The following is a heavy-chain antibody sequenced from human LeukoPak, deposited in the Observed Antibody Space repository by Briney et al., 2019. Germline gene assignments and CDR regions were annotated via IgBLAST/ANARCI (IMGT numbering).Heavy chain of an antibody. D-gene: IGHD2-2*01. J-gene: IGHJ4*02. Sequence: SETLSLTCSVSGYSFTSGHYWGWIRQPPGKGLEWIANIYHTGSAHYIPSLKSRVTISVDTSKNQFSLKLSSVTAADTAVYYCARYCTSTTCILRGFDYWGQGTLVTVSS. V-gene: IGHV4-38-2*01. CDR2: IYHTGSA. CDR3: ARYCTSTTCILRGFDY. CDR1: GYSFTSGHY.